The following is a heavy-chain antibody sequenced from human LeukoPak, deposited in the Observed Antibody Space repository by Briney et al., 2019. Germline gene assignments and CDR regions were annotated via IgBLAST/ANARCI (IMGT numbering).Heavy chain of an antibody. J-gene: IGHJ5*02. CDR2: ISGSGGST. D-gene: IGHD2-2*01. CDR1: GFTFSSYA. V-gene: IGHV3-23*01. Sequence: QTGGSLRLSCAASGFTFSSYAMSWVRQAPGKGLERVSAISGSGGSTYYADSVKGRFTISRDNSKNTLYLQMNSLRAEDTAVYYCAKDPDFLVVVPAARFRFDPWGQGTLVTVSS. CDR3: AKDPDFLVVVPAARFRFDP.